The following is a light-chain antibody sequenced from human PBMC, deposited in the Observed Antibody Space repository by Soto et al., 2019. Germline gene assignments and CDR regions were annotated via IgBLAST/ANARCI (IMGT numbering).Light chain of an antibody. Sequence: QSVLTQPPSVSGAPGQRVTISCTGSSSNIGAGFDVHWYQQLPGTAPKLLIYGNVDRPSGVPDRFSGSKSGTSASLAITGLQAEDEADDYCQPYDSSLSGYVFGTGTKLTVL. CDR1: SSNIGAGFD. J-gene: IGLJ1*01. CDR2: GNV. V-gene: IGLV1-40*01. CDR3: QPYDSSLSGYV.